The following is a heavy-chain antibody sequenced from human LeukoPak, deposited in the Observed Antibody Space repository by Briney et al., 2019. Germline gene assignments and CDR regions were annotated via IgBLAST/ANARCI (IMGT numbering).Heavy chain of an antibody. CDR1: GFTFSSYS. V-gene: IGHV3-48*01. D-gene: IGHD4-17*01. J-gene: IGHJ2*01. CDR3: ARGTASITVTTLVWYFDL. Sequence: GGSLRLSCAASGFTFSSYSMNWVRQAPGKGLEWVAYISSSSSTTYYADSVKGRFTISRDNAKNSLYLQMNSLRAEDTAVYYCARGTASITVTTLVWYFDLWGRGTLVTVSS. CDR2: ISSSSSTT.